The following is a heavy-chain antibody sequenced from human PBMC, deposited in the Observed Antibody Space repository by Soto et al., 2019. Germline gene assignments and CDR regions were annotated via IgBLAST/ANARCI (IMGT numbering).Heavy chain of an antibody. CDR3: ARARMRSVPLPVTKYYWYFDP. J-gene: IGHJ2*01. V-gene: IGHV4-34*01. CDR2: INHSGST. Sequence: QVQLQQWGAGLLKPSETLSLTCAVYGGSFSGYYWSWIRQPPGKGLEWIGEINHSGSTNYNPSLKSRVTISADTSKNLFPLRLSSVAAADAAVYYCARARMRSVPLPVTKYYWYFDPWGRGTLVTVSS. D-gene: IGHD4-17*01. CDR1: GGSFSGYY.